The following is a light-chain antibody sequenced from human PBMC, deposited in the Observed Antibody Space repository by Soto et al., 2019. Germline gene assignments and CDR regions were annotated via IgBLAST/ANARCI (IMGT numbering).Light chain of an antibody. CDR2: AAS. V-gene: IGKV1-39*01. CDR3: QQSYSSPWT. J-gene: IGKJ1*01. Sequence: DIQMTQSPSSLSASVGDRVTITCRASQSINSYLNWYQQKPGKAPKFLIYAASSLQSGVPARFSGSGSGTDFTLTISSLQSEDCATYYCQQSYSSPWTFGQGTKVEI. CDR1: QSINSY.